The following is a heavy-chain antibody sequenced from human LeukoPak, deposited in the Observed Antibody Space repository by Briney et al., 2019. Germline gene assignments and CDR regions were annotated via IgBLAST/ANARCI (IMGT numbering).Heavy chain of an antibody. J-gene: IGHJ5*02. V-gene: IGHV3-21*01. CDR1: GFTFSSYS. D-gene: IGHD3-3*01. CDR3: ARDLGGVTIFGVAP. CDR2: ISSSSSYI. Sequence: GGSLRLSCAASGFTFSSYSMNWVRQAPGKGLEWVSSISSSSSYIYYADSVKGRFTISRDNAKNSLYLQMNSLRAEDTAVYYCARDLGGVTIFGVAPWGQRTLVTVSS.